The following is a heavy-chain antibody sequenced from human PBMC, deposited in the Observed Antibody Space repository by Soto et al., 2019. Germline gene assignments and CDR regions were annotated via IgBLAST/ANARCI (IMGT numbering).Heavy chain of an antibody. Sequence: PSETLSLTCTVSGGSISSGGYYWSWIRRHPGKGLEWIGYIYYSGSTYYNPSLKSRVTISVDTSKNQFSLKLSSVTAADTAVYYCARGYSYGFPSWFDPWGQGTLVTVSS. CDR2: IYYSGST. CDR1: GGSISSGGYY. J-gene: IGHJ5*02. CDR3: ARGYSYGFPSWFDP. V-gene: IGHV4-31*03. D-gene: IGHD5-18*01.